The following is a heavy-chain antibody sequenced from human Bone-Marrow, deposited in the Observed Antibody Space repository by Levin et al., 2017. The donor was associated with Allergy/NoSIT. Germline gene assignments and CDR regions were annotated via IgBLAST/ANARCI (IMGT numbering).Heavy chain of an antibody. CDR2: ISYDGSNT. J-gene: IGHJ4*02. CDR1: GFIFSTYT. CDR3: ARDRGSSYNNFDY. Sequence: GGSLRLSCAASGFIFSTYTIHWVRQAPGKGLEWVAVISYDGSNTYYTDSVEGRFTISRDNSKNTLFLQMNSLRVEDTAVCYCARDRGSSYNNFDYWGQGTLVTVSS. D-gene: IGHD6-13*01. V-gene: IGHV3-30-3*01.